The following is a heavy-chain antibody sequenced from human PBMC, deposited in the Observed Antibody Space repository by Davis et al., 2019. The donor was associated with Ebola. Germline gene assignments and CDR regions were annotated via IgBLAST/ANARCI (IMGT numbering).Heavy chain of an antibody. Sequence: SVKVSCKASGGTLSSYAINWVRQAPGQGLEWMGGIIPIFGAAKYAQKFQGRVTITADKSTTTAYMELSGLRSEDTAVYYCARVVSGSYYATPDAFDIWGQGTMVTVSS. CDR3: ARVVSGSYYATPDAFDI. D-gene: IGHD1-26*01. CDR2: IIPIFGAA. CDR1: GGTLSSYA. V-gene: IGHV1-69*06. J-gene: IGHJ3*02.